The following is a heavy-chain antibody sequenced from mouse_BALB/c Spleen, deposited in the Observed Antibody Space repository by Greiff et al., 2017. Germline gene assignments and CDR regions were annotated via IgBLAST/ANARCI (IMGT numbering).Heavy chain of an antibody. D-gene: IGHD2-4*01. J-gene: IGHJ3*01. CDR2: ISSGGSYT. V-gene: IGHV5-9-3*01. CDR3: AREGERLAAWFAY. CDR1: GFTFSSYA. Sequence: EVQLVESGGGLVKPGGSLKLSCAASGFTFSSYAMSWVRQTPEKRLEWVATISSGGSYTYYPDSVKGRFTISRDNAKNTLYLQMSSLRSEDTAMYYCAREGERLAAWFAYWGQGTLVTVSA.